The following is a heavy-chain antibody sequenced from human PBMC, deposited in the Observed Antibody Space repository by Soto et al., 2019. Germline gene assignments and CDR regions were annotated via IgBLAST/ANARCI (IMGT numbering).Heavy chain of an antibody. CDR1: GFTVSSKY. J-gene: IGHJ4*02. V-gene: IGHV3-53*01. CDR2: IYGGGTT. CDR3: VQTTGWPGFDF. Sequence: EVQLVESGGGLIQPGGSLRLSCAASGFTVSSKYMTWVRQAPGKGLEWVSVIYGGGTTYYAASVKGRFTIARDNSKTTLYLQMNSLCAEDTAVYYCVQTTGWPGFDFWGQGTLVTVSS. D-gene: IGHD6-19*01.